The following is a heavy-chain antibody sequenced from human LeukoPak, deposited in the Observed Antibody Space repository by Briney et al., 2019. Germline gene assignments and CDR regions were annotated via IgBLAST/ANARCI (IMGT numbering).Heavy chain of an antibody. CDR1: GGTFSSYA. CDR2: IIPIFGTA. Sequence: SVKVSCKASGGTFSSYAISWVRQAPGQGLEWMGGIIPIFGTANYAQKFQGRVTITADESTSTAYMELGSLRSEDTAVYYCARSDYYDSRGYGYWGQGTLVTVSS. D-gene: IGHD3-22*01. V-gene: IGHV1-69*13. CDR3: ARSDYYDSRGYGY. J-gene: IGHJ4*02.